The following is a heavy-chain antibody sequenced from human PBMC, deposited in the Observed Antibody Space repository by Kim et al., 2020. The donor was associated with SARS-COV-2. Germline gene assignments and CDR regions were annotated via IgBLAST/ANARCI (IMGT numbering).Heavy chain of an antibody. D-gene: IGHD3-10*01. J-gene: IGHJ6*02. CDR3: AKDLSWSYQLAGGYYYYGMDV. Sequence: GGSLRLSCAASGFTFSSYAMSWVRQAPGKGLEWVSAISGSGGSTYYADSVKGRFTISRDNSKNTLYLQMNSLRAEDTAVYYCAKDLSWSYQLAGGYYYYGMDVWGQGTTVTVSS. CDR1: GFTFSSYA. CDR2: ISGSGGST. V-gene: IGHV3-23*01.